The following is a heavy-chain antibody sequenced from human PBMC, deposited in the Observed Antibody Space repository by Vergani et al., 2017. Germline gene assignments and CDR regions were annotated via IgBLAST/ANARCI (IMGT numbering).Heavy chain of an antibody. CDR2: VYFRGDT. CDR3: ARSRIYYGAGSLDY. J-gene: IGHJ4*02. D-gene: IGHD3-10*01. V-gene: IGHV4-59*02. Sequence: QVKLQESGPGLVKPSETLSLTCTVSGASVNSYYWSWIRQPPGKGLEWMGYVYFRGDTLYDPSVKGRMTISLNTSSNQFSLYLISVTAADTAVYYCARSRIYYGAGSLDYWGQGTLGTVAS. CDR1: GASVNSYY.